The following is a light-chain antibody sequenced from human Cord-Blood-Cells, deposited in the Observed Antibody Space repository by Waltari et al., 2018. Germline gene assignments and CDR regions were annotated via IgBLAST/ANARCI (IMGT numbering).Light chain of an antibody. J-gene: IGLJ3*02. CDR1: SSDVGSYNL. CDR2: EGS. CDR3: CSCAGSRV. V-gene: IGLV2-23*01. Sequence: QSALTQPASVSGSPGQSITISCTGTSSDVGSYNLVSWYQQHPGKAPKLMIYEGSKRPSGVSNRFSRSKSGNTASLTISGLQAEDEADYYCCSCAGSRVFGGGTKLTVL.